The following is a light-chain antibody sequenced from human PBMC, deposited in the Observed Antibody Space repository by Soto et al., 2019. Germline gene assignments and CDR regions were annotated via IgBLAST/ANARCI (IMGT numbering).Light chain of an antibody. CDR3: QQHGTSPI. Sequence: EIVLTQSPGTLSLSPGERATLSCRASQSISSSNLAWYQQKPGQAPRLLIYGASSRATGIPDRFSGSGSGTDFALTVSRLEPEDFAVYYCQQHGTSPIFGGGTKVDIK. CDR1: QSISSSN. V-gene: IGKV3-20*01. J-gene: IGKJ4*01. CDR2: GAS.